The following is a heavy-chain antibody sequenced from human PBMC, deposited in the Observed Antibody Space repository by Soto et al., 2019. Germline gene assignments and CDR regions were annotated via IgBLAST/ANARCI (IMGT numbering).Heavy chain of an antibody. Sequence: GGFLRLSCAASGFTFSSYAMTWVRQAPGKGLEWVGRIKRQADGGTTDYAAAVKDRFTISRDDSKNTLYLQMNSLKTEDTAVYYCTTGLSNGYYNFDYWGQGTLVTVSS. CDR2: IKRQADGGTT. D-gene: IGHD3-22*01. CDR3: TTGLSNGYYNFDY. CDR1: GFTFSSYA. J-gene: IGHJ4*02. V-gene: IGHV3-15*01.